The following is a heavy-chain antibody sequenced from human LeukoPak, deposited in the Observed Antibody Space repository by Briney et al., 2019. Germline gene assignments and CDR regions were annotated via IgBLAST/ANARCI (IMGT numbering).Heavy chain of an antibody. V-gene: IGHV1-69*13. Sequence: ASVKVSCKASGGTFSSYAISWVRQAPGQGLEWMGGIIPIFGTANYALKFQGRVTITADESTSTAYMELSSLRSEDTAVYYCARTQQLVLRSPLDPWGQGTLVTVSS. CDR1: GGTFSSYA. CDR3: ARTQQLVLRSPLDP. D-gene: IGHD6-13*01. CDR2: IIPIFGTA. J-gene: IGHJ5*02.